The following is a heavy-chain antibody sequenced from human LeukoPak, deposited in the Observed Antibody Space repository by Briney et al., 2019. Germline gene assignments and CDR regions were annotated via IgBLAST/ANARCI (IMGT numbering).Heavy chain of an antibody. Sequence: GASVKLSCKASGYTFTGYDINWVRQAPGQGLEWMGWISAYNGNTNYAQKLQGRVTMTTDTSTSTAYMELRSLRSDDTAVYYCARDSPTVVRFPDYWGQGTLVTVSS. CDR2: ISAYNGNT. V-gene: IGHV1-18*01. J-gene: IGHJ4*02. D-gene: IGHD4-23*01. CDR3: ARDSPTVVRFPDY. CDR1: GYTFTGYD.